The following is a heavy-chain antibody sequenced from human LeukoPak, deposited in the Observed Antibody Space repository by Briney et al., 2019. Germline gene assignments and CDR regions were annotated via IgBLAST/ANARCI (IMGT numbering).Heavy chain of an antibody. Sequence: SSETLSLTCAVSVGSISSGNWWTWVRQSPGKGLEWIGEIYHNGTLNYNPSLKSRVTISADSFKYHFSLKLTSVTAADTAVYYCATAPILRGEGGEHYKYGMDVWGQGTTVIVSS. J-gene: IGHJ6*02. CDR3: ATAPILRGEGGEHYKYGMDV. D-gene: IGHD2-2*02. V-gene: IGHV4-4*02. CDR1: VGSISSGNW. CDR2: IYHNGTL.